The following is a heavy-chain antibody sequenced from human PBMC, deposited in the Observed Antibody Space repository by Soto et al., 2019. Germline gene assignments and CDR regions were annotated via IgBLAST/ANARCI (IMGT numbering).Heavy chain of an antibody. CDR2: TRNKASSYTT. D-gene: IGHD3-22*01. Sequence: PGGSLRLSCAASGFSFSDYYINWVRQAPGKGLEWVGRTRNKASSYTTDYAAFVKGRFTISRDDSKNLIYLQMNSLKTEDTAVYYCAREGSSSGPDYEYWGQGTLVTFSS. J-gene: IGHJ4*02. V-gene: IGHV3-72*01. CDR1: GFSFSDYY. CDR3: AREGSSSGPDYEY.